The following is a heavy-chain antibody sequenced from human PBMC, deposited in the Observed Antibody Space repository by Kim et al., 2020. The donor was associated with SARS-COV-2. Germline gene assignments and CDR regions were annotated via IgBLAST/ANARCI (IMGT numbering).Heavy chain of an antibody. CDR1: GFTFSDYY. CDR3: ARVLLMYYYGSVGGFDP. V-gene: IGHV3-11*01. CDR2: ISSSGSTI. Sequence: GGSLRLSCAASGFTFSDYYMSWIRPAPGKGLEWVSYISSSGSTIYYADSVKGRFTISRDNAKNSLYLQMNSLRAEDTAVYYCARVLLMYYYGSVGGFDPWGQGTLVTVSS. D-gene: IGHD3-10*01. J-gene: IGHJ5*02.